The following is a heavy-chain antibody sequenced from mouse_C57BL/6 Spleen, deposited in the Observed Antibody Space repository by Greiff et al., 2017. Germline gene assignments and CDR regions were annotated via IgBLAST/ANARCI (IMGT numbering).Heavy chain of an antibody. J-gene: IGHJ1*03. V-gene: IGHV1-80*01. D-gene: IGHD1-1*01. Sequence: QVHVKQSEAELVKPGASVKISCKASGYAFSSYWMNWVKQRPGKGLEWIGQIYPGDGDTNYNGKFKGKATLTADKSSSTAYMQLSSLTSEDSAVYFCASTVVEEDWYFDVWGTGTTVTVSS. CDR3: ASTVVEEDWYFDV. CDR2: IYPGDGDT. CDR1: GYAFSSYW.